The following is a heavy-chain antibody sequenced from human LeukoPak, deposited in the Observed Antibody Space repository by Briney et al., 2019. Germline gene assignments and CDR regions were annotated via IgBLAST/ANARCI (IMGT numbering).Heavy chain of an antibody. V-gene: IGHV3-48*03. CDR3: ARERQRRDILTGYDAFDI. CDR2: ISSSGSTI. Sequence: GGSLSLSCAASGFPFSSYEMNWVRQAPGKGLEWVSYISSSGSTIYYADSVKGRFTISRDNAKNSLYLQMNSLRAEDTAVYYCARERQRRDILTGYDAFDIWGQGTMVTVSS. D-gene: IGHD3-9*01. CDR1: GFPFSSYE. J-gene: IGHJ3*02.